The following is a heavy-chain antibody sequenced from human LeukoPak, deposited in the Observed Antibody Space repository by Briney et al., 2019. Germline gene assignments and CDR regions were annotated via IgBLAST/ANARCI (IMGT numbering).Heavy chain of an antibody. D-gene: IGHD6-13*01. CDR3: AKGRGSSWFFDY. J-gene: IGHJ4*02. CDR1: GFTFDDYA. CDR2: ISGDGGST. V-gene: IGHV3-43*02. Sequence: GGSLRLSCAASGFTFDDYAMHWVRQAPGKGLEWVSLISGDGGSTYYADSVKGRFTISRDNSKSSLYLQMNSLRTEDTALYYCAKGRGSSWFFDYWGQGTLVTVSS.